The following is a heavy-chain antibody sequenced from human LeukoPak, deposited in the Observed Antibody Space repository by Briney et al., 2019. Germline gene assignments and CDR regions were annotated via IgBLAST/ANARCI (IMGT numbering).Heavy chain of an antibody. Sequence: GGSLRLSCAASGFTFRSFYMTWVRQAPGKGLEWVAKVNENGRETHYADSVKGRFTISRDNAKNSVSLQMNNVRADDTAVYYCAELGITMIGGVWGKGTTVTISS. CDR1: GFTFRSFY. CDR3: AELGITMIGGV. J-gene: IGHJ6*04. CDR2: VNENGRET. V-gene: IGHV3-7*01. D-gene: IGHD3-10*02.